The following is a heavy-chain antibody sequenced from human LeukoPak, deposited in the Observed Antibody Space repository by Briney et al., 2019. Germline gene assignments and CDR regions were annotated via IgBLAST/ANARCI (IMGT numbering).Heavy chain of an antibody. CDR2: MKDDGNEI. J-gene: IGHJ4*02. Sequence: QPGGSLRLSCTASGFTFKNYRMTWVRQAPGKGLEWVASMKDDGNEIQYVDSVKGRFTISRDNAKNSLYLKMNNLRAEDTAVYYCARNRATNDYWGQGSLVTVSS. CDR3: ARNRATNDY. D-gene: IGHD1-26*01. V-gene: IGHV3-7*01. CDR1: GFTFKNYR.